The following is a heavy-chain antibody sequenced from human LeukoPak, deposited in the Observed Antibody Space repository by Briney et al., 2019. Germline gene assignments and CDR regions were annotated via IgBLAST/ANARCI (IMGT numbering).Heavy chain of an antibody. J-gene: IGHJ4*02. V-gene: IGHV4-59*01. CDR2: IYYSGST. D-gene: IGHD2-21*02. CDR1: GGSISSYY. CDR3: AGAYCGGDCYLDY. Sequence: SETLSLTCTVSGGSISSYYWSWVRQPPGKGLEWIGYIYYSGSTNYNPSLKSRVTISVDTSKNQFSLKLSSVTAADTAVYYCAGAYCGGDCYLDYWGQGTLVTVSS.